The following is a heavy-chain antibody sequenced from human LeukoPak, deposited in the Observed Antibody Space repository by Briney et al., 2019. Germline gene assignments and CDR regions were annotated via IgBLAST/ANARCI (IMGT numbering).Heavy chain of an antibody. CDR2: ISSSTGTV. CDR1: GFTFSTYS. Sequence: GGSLRLSCAASGFTFSTYSMNWVRQAPGKGQEWVSYISSSTGTVYYADSVKGRFTISRNNAKNSLYLQMNSLRDEDTAMYYCAKSPGIDMAWGQGTLVTVSS. J-gene: IGHJ5*02. CDR3: AKSPGIDMA. D-gene: IGHD6-13*01. V-gene: IGHV3-48*02.